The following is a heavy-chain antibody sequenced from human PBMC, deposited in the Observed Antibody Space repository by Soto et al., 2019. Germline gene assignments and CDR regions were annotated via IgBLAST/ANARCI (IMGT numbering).Heavy chain of an antibody. CDR3: ARIGGHSSWYYLGP. CDR1: GYTFTGYY. Sequence: ASVKVSCKASGYTFTGYYMHWVRQAPGQGLEWMGWISPYSGNTNYAQKLQGRVTMTTDTSTSTAYMELRSLRSDDTAVYYCARIGGHSSWYYLGPWGQGTLVTVSS. J-gene: IGHJ5*02. D-gene: IGHD6-13*01. CDR2: ISPYSGNT. V-gene: IGHV1-18*04.